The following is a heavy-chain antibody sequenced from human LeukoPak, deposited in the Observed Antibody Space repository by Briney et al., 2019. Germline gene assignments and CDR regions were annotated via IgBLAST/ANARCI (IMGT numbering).Heavy chain of an antibody. CDR2: ISAYNGDT. D-gene: IGHD3-22*01. J-gene: IGHJ3*02. V-gene: IGHV1-18*01. CDR1: GYSFASYG. Sequence: ASVKVSCKTSGYSFASYGISWVRQAPGQGLEWMGWISAYNGDTRYAQHLQGRVSLTTDLSTGTAFMELRSLRSDDTAVYYCARDQWGYYYDSSGYYSVDAFDIWGQGTMVTVSS. CDR3: ARDQWGYYYDSSGYYSVDAFDI.